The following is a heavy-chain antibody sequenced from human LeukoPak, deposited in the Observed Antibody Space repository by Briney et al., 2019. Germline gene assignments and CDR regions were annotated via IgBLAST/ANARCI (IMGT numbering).Heavy chain of an antibody. Sequence: GGSRRLSCAASGLSVSGKFMSWVRQAPGKGLEWVSIIHYDGKIRYAGSVGGRFTIYRDDSENTLFLQMNSLRVDDTAVYFCASGDGYLQPYWGQGTLVTVSS. D-gene: IGHD2-21*01. J-gene: IGHJ4*02. CDR1: GLSVSGKF. CDR2: IHYDGKI. V-gene: IGHV3-53*01. CDR3: ASGDGYLQPY.